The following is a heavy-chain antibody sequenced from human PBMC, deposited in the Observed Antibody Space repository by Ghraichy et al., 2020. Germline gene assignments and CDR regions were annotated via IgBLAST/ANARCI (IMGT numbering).Heavy chain of an antibody. V-gene: IGHV3-7*03. J-gene: IGHJ4*02. CDR3: ARRGPSTAWSFDQ. D-gene: IGHD2-8*02. CDR1: GLTFSSYW. CDR2: INLDGSVR. Sequence: GGSLRLSCAASGLTFSSYWMSWVRQAPGKGLEWVANINLDGSVRNFVDSVKGRFTISRDNAENSLFLQMNSLTAEDTAVYFCARRGPSTAWSFDQWGQGTLVTVSS.